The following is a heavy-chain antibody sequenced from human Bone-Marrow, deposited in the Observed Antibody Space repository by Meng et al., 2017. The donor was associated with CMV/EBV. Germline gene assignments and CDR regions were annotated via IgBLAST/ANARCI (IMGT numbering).Heavy chain of an antibody. CDR1: GFTFDDYA. CDR3: ARGYDSSGYYHPLRS. CDR2: ISWNSGSI. V-gene: IGHV3-9*01. D-gene: IGHD3-22*01. Sequence: GGSLRLSCAASGFTFDDYAMHWVRQAPGKGLEWVSGISWNSGSIGYADSVKGRFTISRDNAKNSLYLQMNSLRPEDTAVYYCARGYDSSGYYHPLRSWGQGTLVTVSS. J-gene: IGHJ5*02.